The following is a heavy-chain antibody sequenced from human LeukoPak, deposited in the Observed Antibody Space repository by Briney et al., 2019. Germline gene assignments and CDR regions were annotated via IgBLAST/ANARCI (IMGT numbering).Heavy chain of an antibody. J-gene: IGHJ5*02. Sequence: GGSLRLSCAASGFFFSSYEMNWIRQAPGKGLEWVSYISSSGSTTYYADSVKGRFTISRDNAKNSLHLQMKSLRADDTAVYYCVRELGVAVPNWFDPWGQGTLVTVSS. CDR1: GFFFSSYE. CDR3: VRELGVAVPNWFDP. CDR2: ISSSGSTT. V-gene: IGHV3-48*03. D-gene: IGHD3-10*01.